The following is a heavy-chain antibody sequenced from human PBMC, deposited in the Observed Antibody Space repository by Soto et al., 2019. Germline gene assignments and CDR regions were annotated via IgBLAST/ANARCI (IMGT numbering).Heavy chain of an antibody. J-gene: IGHJ4*02. V-gene: IGHV1-8*01. D-gene: IGHD5-18*01. CDR1: GYTFTSHD. CDR3: ARERSYGLDY. CDR2: MNPNSGNT. Sequence: QVQLVQSGAEVKKPGASVKVSCKASGYTFTSHDINWVRQATGQGLEWMGWMNPNSGNTVYAQKFQGRVTMTRNTSISTAYMELSSLRPEDTAVYYCARERSYGLDYWGQGTLVTVSS.